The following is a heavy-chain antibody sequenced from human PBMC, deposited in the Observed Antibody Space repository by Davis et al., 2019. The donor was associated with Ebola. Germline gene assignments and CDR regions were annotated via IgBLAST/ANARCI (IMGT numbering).Heavy chain of an antibody. CDR1: GGSFSGYY. Sequence: MPSETLSLTCAVYGGSFSGYYWSWIRQPPGKGLEWIGEIHHSGSTNYNPSLKSRVTISVDTSKNQFSLKLSSVTAADTAVYYCARALLRYFDWSYYFDYWGQGTLVTVSS. V-gene: IGHV4-34*01. CDR2: IHHSGST. D-gene: IGHD3-9*01. J-gene: IGHJ4*02. CDR3: ARALLRYFDWSYYFDY.